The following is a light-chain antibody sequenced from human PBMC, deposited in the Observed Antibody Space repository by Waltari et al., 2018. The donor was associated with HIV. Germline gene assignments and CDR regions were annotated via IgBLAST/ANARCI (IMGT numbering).Light chain of an antibody. V-gene: IGLV3-1*01. CDR1: ELGDKY. J-gene: IGLJ3*02. CDR3: QAWGSTTSGV. Sequence: SYEVTQPPSVAVSPGQTATITCSGYELGDKYTCWYQQKPGQSPLLVIYQDNKRPSGIPERFSGSSSGHTATLTISGTLPMDEADYYCQAWGSTTSGVFRRGTRLTVL. CDR2: QDN.